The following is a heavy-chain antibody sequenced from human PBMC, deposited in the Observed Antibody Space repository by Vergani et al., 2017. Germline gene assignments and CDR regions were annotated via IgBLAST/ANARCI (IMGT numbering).Heavy chain of an antibody. J-gene: IGHJ5*02. CDR2: IYHSGST. CDR3: ARSRQQLVRGYNWFDP. Sequence: QVQLQESGPGLVKPSETLSLTCAVSGYSISSGYYWGWIRQPPGKGLEWIGSIYHSGSTYYNPSLKSRVTISVDTSKNHFSLKLSSVTAADTAVYYCARSRQQLVRGYNWFDPWGQGTLVTVSS. D-gene: IGHD6-13*01. V-gene: IGHV4-38-2*01. CDR1: GYSISSGYY.